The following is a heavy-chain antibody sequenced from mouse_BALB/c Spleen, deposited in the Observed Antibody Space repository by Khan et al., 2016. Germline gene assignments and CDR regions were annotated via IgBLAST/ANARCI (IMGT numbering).Heavy chain of an antibody. D-gene: IGHD2-1*01. CDR3: EREGPYGNYLDY. J-gene: IGHJ2*01. CDR1: GYTFTNYG. V-gene: IGHV9-3-1*01. CDR2: INTYTGEP. Sequence: QIQLVQSGPELKKPGETVKISCKASGYTFTNYGMNWVKQAPGKGLKWMGWINTYTGEPTYADDFKGRFAFSLETSASTAYLQINNLKNEDTATYCCEREGPYGNYLDYWGQGTTLTVSS.